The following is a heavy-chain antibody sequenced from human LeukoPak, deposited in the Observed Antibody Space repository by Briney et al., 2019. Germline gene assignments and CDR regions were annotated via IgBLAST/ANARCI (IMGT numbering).Heavy chain of an antibody. Sequence: GGSLRLSCAASGFTFSSYSMNWVRQAPGKGLEWVSAISGSGGSTYYADSVKGRFTISRDNSKNTLYLQMNSLRAEDTAVYYCAKVPYDFWSGYYSFDYWGQGTLVTVSS. D-gene: IGHD3-3*01. CDR1: GFTFSSYS. CDR2: ISGSGGST. J-gene: IGHJ4*02. V-gene: IGHV3-23*01. CDR3: AKVPYDFWSGYYSFDY.